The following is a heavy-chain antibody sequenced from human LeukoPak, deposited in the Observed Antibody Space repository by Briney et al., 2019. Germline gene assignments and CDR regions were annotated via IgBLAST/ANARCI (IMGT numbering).Heavy chain of an antibody. Sequence: SETLSLTCTVSGGSISSYYWSWIRQPPGKGLEWIGYIYYRGSANYNPSLKSRVTISVDTSKNQFSLKLSSVTAADTAAYYCARAGNYYTSGSYLGYWGQGTLVTVSS. CDR2: IYYRGSA. J-gene: IGHJ4*02. D-gene: IGHD3-10*01. V-gene: IGHV4-59*01. CDR1: GGSISSYY. CDR3: ARAGNYYTSGSYLGY.